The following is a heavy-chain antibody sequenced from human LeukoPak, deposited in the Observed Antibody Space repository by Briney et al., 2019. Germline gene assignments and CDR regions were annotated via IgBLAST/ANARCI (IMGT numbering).Heavy chain of an antibody. J-gene: IGHJ5*02. V-gene: IGHV1-2*02. CDR2: INPNSGGT. CDR1: GYTFTGSY. Sequence: ASVKVSCKAPGYTFTGSYVHWVRQAPGQGLEWMGWINPNSGGTNHEQKFQGRVTMTRDTSISTAYMDLSNLRSDDTAVYYRARDPRSRGGYQGYYVGTSGQGTLVTVSS. D-gene: IGHD4-23*01. CDR3: ARDPRSRGGYQGYYVGT.